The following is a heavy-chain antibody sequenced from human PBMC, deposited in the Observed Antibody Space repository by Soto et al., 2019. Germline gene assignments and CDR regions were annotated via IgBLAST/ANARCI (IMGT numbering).Heavy chain of an antibody. D-gene: IGHD6-6*01. J-gene: IGHJ6*02. V-gene: IGHV3-30-3*01. CDR2: ISYDGSNK. Sequence: PGGSLRLSCAASGFTFSSYAMHWVRQAPGKGLEWVAVISYDGSNKYYADSVKGRFTISRDNSKNTLYLQMNSLKAEDTAVYYCARDGLWQLVGYYYGMDVWGQGTTVTVSS. CDR1: GFTFSSYA. CDR3: ARDGLWQLVGYYYGMDV.